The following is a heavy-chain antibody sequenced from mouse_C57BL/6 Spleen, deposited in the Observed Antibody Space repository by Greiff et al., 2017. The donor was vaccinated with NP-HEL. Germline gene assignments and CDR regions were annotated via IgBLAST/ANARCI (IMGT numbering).Heavy chain of an antibody. CDR3: ARYYGSSYDY. CDR2: IYPGDGDT. CDR1: GYAFSSSW. D-gene: IGHD1-1*01. J-gene: IGHJ2*01. Sequence: QVQLKESGPELVKPGASVKISCKASGYAFSSSWMNWVKQRPGKGLEWIGRIYPGDGDTNYNGKFKGKATLTADKSSSPAYMQLSSLTSEDSAVYFCARYYGSSYDYWGHGATLSFST. V-gene: IGHV1-82*01.